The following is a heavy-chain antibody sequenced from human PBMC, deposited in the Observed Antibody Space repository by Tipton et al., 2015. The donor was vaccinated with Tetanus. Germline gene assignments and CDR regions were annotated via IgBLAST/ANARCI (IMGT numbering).Heavy chain of an antibody. V-gene: IGHV4-39*02. J-gene: IGHJ4*02. CDR2: LTYSGGI. D-gene: IGHD3-10*01. CDR1: GGSLSAGGHY. CDR3: ARLREIVSRSGWAFDY. Sequence: LRLSCIVSGGSLSAGGHYGAWVRQSPGKGLEWIGSLTYSGGIYYSPSLKGRLTMSAATSKKDFSLRLRSVTAADTAVYYCARLREIVSRSGWAFDYWGQGILVTVSS.